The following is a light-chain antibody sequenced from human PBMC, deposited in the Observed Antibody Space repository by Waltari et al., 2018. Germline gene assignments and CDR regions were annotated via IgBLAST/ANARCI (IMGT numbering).Light chain of an antibody. CDR2: DVS. CDR3: SSYTTTSSWV. Sequence: WYQHEPGRAPKRIVYDVSQRPSGVSNRFSGSKSGNTASLTISGVQAEDEADYYCSSYTTTSSWVFGGGTKLTVL. J-gene: IGLJ3*02. V-gene: IGLV2-14*03.